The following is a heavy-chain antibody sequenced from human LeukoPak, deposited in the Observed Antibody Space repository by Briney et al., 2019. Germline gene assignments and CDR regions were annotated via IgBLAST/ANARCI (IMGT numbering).Heavy chain of an antibody. Sequence: GRSLRLSCAASGFTFSSYGMHWVRQAPGKGLEWVAVISYDGSNKYYADSVKGRFTISRDNSKNTLYLQMNSLRAEDTAVYYCAKEGYRSSTSCYVYGMDVWGQGTTVTVSS. V-gene: IGHV3-30*18. J-gene: IGHJ6*02. CDR3: AKEGYRSSTSCYVYGMDV. CDR1: GFTFSSYG. CDR2: ISYDGSNK. D-gene: IGHD2-2*01.